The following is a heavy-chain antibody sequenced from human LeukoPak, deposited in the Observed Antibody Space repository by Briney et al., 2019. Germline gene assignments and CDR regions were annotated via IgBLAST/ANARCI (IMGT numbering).Heavy chain of an antibody. CDR1: GFTFGDYA. D-gene: IGHD3-22*01. CDR2: IRSKAYGGTT. CDR3: TRDHGDSSGYYYSGY. J-gene: IGHJ4*02. Sequence: PGGSLRLSCTASGFTFGDYAMSWFRQAPGKGLEWVGFIRSKAYGGTTEYAASVKGRFTISRDDSKSIAYLQMNGLKTEDTAVYYCTRDHGDSSGYYYSGYWGQGTLVTVSS. V-gene: IGHV3-49*03.